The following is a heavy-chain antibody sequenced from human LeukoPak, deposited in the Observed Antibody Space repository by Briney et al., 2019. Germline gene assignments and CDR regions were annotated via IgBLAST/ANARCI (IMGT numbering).Heavy chain of an antibody. V-gene: IGHV3-30-3*01. CDR3: ARAFYDYVWGSYRLPLGY. Sequence: PGGSLRLSCAASGFTFSSYAMHWVRQAPGKGLEWVAVISYDGSNKYYADSVKGRFTISRDNSKNTLYLQMNSLRAEDTAVYYCARAFYDYVWGSYRLPLGYWGQGTLVTVSS. D-gene: IGHD3-16*02. CDR1: GFTFSSYA. CDR2: ISYDGSNK. J-gene: IGHJ4*02.